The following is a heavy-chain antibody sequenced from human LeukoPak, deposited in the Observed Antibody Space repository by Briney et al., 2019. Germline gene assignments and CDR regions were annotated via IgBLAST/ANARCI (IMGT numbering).Heavy chain of an antibody. V-gene: IGHV1-8*01. D-gene: IGHD5-18*01. CDR3: ARQSRGYSYGRYYYMDV. J-gene: IGHJ6*03. CDR2: MNPNSGNT. CDR1: GYTFTSYD. Sequence: GASVKVSCKASGYTFTSYDINWVRQATGQGLEWMGWMNPNSGNTGYAQKFQGRVTMTRNTSISTAYMELSSLRSEDTAVYYCARQSRGYSYGRYYYMDVWGKGTTVTVSS.